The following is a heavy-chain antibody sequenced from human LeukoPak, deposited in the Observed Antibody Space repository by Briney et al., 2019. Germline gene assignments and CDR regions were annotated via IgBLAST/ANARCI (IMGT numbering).Heavy chain of an antibody. CDR2: IHHSGST. V-gene: IGHV4-38-2*02. Sequence: PSETLSLTCTVSGYSISSGYCWGWIRQPPGKGLEWIGSIHHSGSTYYNPSLKSRVTISVDTSKNQLSLKLSSVTAADTAVYYCARSGSGYLRYYFDYWGQGTLVTVSS. CDR1: GYSISSGYC. CDR3: ARSGSGYLRYYFDY. J-gene: IGHJ4*02. D-gene: IGHD5-12*01.